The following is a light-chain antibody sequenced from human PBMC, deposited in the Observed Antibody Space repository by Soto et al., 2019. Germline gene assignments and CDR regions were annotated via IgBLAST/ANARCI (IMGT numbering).Light chain of an antibody. CDR1: QSVSSN. CDR3: QQYNNWPRRT. V-gene: IGKV3-15*01. CDR2: GAS. Sequence: EIVMTQSPATLSVSPGERATLSCRDSQSVSSNLAWYQQKPGQAPRLLIYGASTRATGIPARFSGSGSGTEFTLTISSLQSEDFAVYYCQQYNNWPRRTFGQGTKLEIK. J-gene: IGKJ2*01.